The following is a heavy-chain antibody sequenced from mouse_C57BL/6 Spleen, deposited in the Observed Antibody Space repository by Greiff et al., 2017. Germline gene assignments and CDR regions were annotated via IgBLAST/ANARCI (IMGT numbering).Heavy chain of an antibody. CDR3: ARSGYYGSRFAY. CDR2: IYPGSGST. D-gene: IGHD1-1*01. Sequence: QVQLQQPGAELVKPGASVKMSCKASGYTFTSYWITWVKQRPGQGLEWIGDIYPGSGSTNYNEKFKSKATLTVDTSSSTAYMQLSSLTSEDAAVYYCARSGYYGSRFAYWGQGTLVTVSA. V-gene: IGHV1-55*01. CDR1: GYTFTSYW. J-gene: IGHJ3*01.